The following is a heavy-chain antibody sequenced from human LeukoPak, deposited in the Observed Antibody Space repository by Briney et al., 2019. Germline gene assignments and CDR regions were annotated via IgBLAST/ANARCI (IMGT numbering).Heavy chain of an antibody. CDR1: GGSISGYY. Sequence: SETLSLTCTVSGGSISGYYWSWIRQPPGKGLEWIGYIYYSGSTNYNPSLKSRVTISVDTSKNQFSLKLSSVTAADTAVYYCARDRPVDYDFWSGYYDYWGQGTLVTVSS. J-gene: IGHJ4*02. CDR3: ARDRPVDYDFWSGYYDY. V-gene: IGHV4-59*01. CDR2: IYYSGST. D-gene: IGHD3-3*01.